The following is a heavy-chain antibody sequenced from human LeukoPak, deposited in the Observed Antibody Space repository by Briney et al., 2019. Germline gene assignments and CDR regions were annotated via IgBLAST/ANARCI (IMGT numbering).Heavy chain of an antibody. J-gene: IGHJ6*02. V-gene: IGHV4-59*01. D-gene: IGHD6-6*01. Sequence: KTSETLSLTCTVSGGSISNYYWSWIRQPPGKGLEWIGYISYSGSTNYNPSLRSRVTISVDTSKNQFSLKLSSVTAADTAVYYCARGPLTIEYSAMDVWGQGTTVTVSS. CDR1: GGSISNYY. CDR2: ISYSGST. CDR3: ARGPLTIEYSAMDV.